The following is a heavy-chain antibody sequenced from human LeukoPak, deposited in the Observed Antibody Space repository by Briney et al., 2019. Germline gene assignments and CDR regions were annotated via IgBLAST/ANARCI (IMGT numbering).Heavy chain of an antibody. J-gene: IGHJ4*02. Sequence: SETLSLTCSVSGYSISSGYYWGWIRQAPGKGLEWIGNLYHSGSTYYNPSLKSRVSISVDTSKNQFSLKLSSVTAADTAVYYCARLIYCSGGSCYKGGFDYWGQGTLVTVSS. CDR2: LYHSGST. V-gene: IGHV4-38-2*02. CDR1: GYSISSGYY. D-gene: IGHD2-15*01. CDR3: ARLIYCSGGSCYKGGFDY.